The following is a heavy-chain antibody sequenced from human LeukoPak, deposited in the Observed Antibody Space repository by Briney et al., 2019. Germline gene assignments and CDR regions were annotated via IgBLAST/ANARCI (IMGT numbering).Heavy chain of an antibody. V-gene: IGHV4-39*07. Sequence: SETLSLTCTVSGGSINSGDSYWGWIRQPPGKGLEWVATIYYTGSSYYNPSLKTRVSMPIDTSTNQFSLKVTSVTAAATAVYYCVRLPKYSTASCFDPWGQGTLVTVSS. D-gene: IGHD2-21*01. CDR3: VRLPKYSTASCFDP. CDR2: IYYTGSS. J-gene: IGHJ5*02. CDR1: GGSINSGDSY.